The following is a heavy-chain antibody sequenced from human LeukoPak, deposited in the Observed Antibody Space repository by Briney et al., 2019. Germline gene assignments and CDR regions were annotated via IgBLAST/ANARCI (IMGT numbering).Heavy chain of an antibody. J-gene: IGHJ4*02. CDR1: GGSISSSSYY. CDR2: INHSGST. Sequence: SETLSLTCTVSGGSISSSSYYWSWIRQPPGKGLEWIGEINHSGSTNYNPSLKSRVTISVDTSKNQFSLKLSSVTAADTAVYYCARLLRSGWYWDLDYWGQGTLVTVSS. CDR3: ARLLRSGWYWDLDY. V-gene: IGHV4-39*07. D-gene: IGHD6-19*01.